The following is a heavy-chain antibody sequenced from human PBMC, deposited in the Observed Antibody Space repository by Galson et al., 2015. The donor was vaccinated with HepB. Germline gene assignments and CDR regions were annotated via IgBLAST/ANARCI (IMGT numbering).Heavy chain of an antibody. J-gene: IGHJ6*02. D-gene: IGHD5-12*01. CDR1: GFIFDEVA. Sequence: SLRLSCAASGFIFDEVAMHWVRQAPGKGLEWVSGINWNSDRMSYADSVKGRFTISRDNRKNSVYLQMDSLRADDTALYYCARGGWKVTVGQTTYYYHGMDVWGQGTTVTVSS. CDR3: ARGGWKVTVGQTTYYYHGMDV. V-gene: IGHV3-9*01. CDR2: INWNSDRM.